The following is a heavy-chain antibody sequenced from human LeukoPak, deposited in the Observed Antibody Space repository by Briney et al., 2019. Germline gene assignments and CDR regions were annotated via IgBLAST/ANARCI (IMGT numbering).Heavy chain of an antibody. CDR1: GGSISSYY. Sequence: SETLSLTCTVSGGSISSYYWRWIRQPPGKGLEWIGYIYYSGSTNYNPSLKSRVTISVDTSKNQFSLKLSSVTAADTAVYYCARLWVAAAGSVDYWGQGTLVTVSS. V-gene: IGHV4-59*08. CDR2: IYYSGST. CDR3: ARLWVAAAGSVDY. D-gene: IGHD6-13*01. J-gene: IGHJ4*02.